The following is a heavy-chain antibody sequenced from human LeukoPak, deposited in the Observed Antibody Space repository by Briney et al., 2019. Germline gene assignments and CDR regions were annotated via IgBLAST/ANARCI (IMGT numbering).Heavy chain of an antibody. CDR1: GGTFSSYA. J-gene: IGHJ6*02. CDR2: IIPILGIA. Sequence: RASVKVACKASGGTFSSYAISWVRQAPGQGLEWMGRIIPILGIANYAQKFQGRVTITADKSTSTAYMELSSLRSEDTAVYYCASQGGLRVDVWGQGTTVTVSS. CDR3: ASQGGLRVDV. V-gene: IGHV1-69*04. D-gene: IGHD4-17*01.